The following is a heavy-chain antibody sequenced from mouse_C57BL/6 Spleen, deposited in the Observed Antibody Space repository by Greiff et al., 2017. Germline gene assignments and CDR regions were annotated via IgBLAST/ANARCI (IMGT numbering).Heavy chain of an antibody. J-gene: IGHJ4*01. CDR2: INPNNGGT. Sequence: EVQLQQSGPELVKPGASVKIPCKASGYTFTDCNMDWVKQSHGKSLEWIGDINPNNGGTIYNQKFKGKATLTVDKSSSTAYMELRSLTSEDTAVYYCARGARDYAMDYWGQGTSVTVSS. CDR3: ARGARDYAMDY. CDR1: GYTFTDCN. V-gene: IGHV1-18*01.